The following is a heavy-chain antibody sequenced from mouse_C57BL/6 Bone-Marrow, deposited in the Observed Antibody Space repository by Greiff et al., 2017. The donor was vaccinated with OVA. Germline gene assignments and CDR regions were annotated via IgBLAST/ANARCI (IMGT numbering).Heavy chain of an antibody. J-gene: IGHJ3*01. V-gene: IGHV1-76*01. D-gene: IGHD2-3*01. CDR3: ARRHDDGYSWFAY. Sequence: QVQLQQSGAELVRPGASVKLSCKASGYTFTDYYINWVKQRPGQGLEWIARIYPGSGNTYYNEKFKGKATLTAEKSSSTAYMQLSSLTSEDSAVYFCARRHDDGYSWFAYWGQGTLVTVSA. CDR1: GYTFTDYY. CDR2: IYPGSGNT.